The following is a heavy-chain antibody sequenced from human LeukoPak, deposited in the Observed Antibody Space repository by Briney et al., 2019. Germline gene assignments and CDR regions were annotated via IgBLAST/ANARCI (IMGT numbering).Heavy chain of an antibody. Sequence: SETLSLTCTVSGGSISSYYWSWIRQPPGKGLEWIGYIYYSGSTNYNPSLKSRVTISVDTSKNQFSLKLSSVTAADTAVYYCARQTGRTWLHWYFDLWGRGTLVTVSS. CDR1: GGSISSYY. CDR2: IYYSGST. CDR3: ARQTGRTWLHWYFDL. V-gene: IGHV4-59*08. J-gene: IGHJ2*01. D-gene: IGHD3-10*01.